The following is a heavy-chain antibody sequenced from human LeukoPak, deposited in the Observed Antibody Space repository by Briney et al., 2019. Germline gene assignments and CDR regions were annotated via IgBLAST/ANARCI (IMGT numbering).Heavy chain of an antibody. CDR3: ARDWESLTGYFSVNWFDP. D-gene: IGHD3-9*01. J-gene: IGHJ5*02. V-gene: IGHV4-4*07. Sequence: SETLSLTCTVSGGSISSYYWSWIRQPAGKGLEWIGRIYTSGSTNYNPSLKGRVTMSVDTSKNQFSLKLSSVTAADTAVYYCARDWESLTGYFSVNWFDPCGQGTLVTVSS. CDR1: GGSISSYY. CDR2: IYTSGST.